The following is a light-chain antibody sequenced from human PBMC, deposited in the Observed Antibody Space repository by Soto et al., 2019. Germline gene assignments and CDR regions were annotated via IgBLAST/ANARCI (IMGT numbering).Light chain of an antibody. CDR3: QQYTSYWT. CDR1: QSISNW. J-gene: IGKJ2*01. V-gene: IGKV1-5*03. CDR2: EAS. Sequence: DIQMTQSPATLSASVGDSVTITCRASQSISNWLAWYQLKPGKAPKLLIHEASNLQSGVPSTFSGSGSGTDFTLTITSLQPEDFATYSCQQYTSYWTFGQGTRVELK.